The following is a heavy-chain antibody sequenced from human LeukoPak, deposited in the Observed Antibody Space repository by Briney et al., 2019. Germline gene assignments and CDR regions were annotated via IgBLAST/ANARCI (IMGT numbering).Heavy chain of an antibody. CDR2: IRPSGSPM. D-gene: IGHD6-13*01. J-gene: IGHJ4*02. V-gene: IGHV3-48*03. CDR3: ATKVPGTSHFAH. Sequence: GGSLRLSCAASGLSLSSYEMNWVRQAPGKGLEWISHIRPSGSPMYYADSVRGRFTISRDNAKKSLYLQMSSLRAEDTAVYYCATKVPGTSHFAHWGQGTLVTASS. CDR1: GLSLSSYE.